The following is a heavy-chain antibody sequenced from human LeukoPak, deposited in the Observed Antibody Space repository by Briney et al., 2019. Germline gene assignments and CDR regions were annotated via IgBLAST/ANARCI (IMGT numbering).Heavy chain of an antibody. CDR3: ARLPIVGYYFDY. J-gene: IGHJ4*02. CDR2: IYHSGST. Sequence: PSETLSLTCIVSGYSINSGYHWGWIRQPPGEGLEWIGSIYHSGSTYYNPSLKSRVTISIDTSKNQFSLKLSSVTAADTAVYYCARLPIVGYYFDYRGQGTLVTVSS. CDR1: GYSINSGYH. V-gene: IGHV4-38-2*02. D-gene: IGHD1-26*01.